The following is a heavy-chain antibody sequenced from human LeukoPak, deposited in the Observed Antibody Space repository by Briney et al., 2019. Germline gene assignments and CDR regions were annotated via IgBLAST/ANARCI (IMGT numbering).Heavy chain of an antibody. CDR1: GGSISSSSYY. V-gene: IGHV4-39*07. CDR2: IYYSGST. J-gene: IGHJ4*02. CDR3: ARAGYGDSDFDY. Sequence: SETLSLTCTVSGGSISSSSYYWGWIRQPPGKGLEWIGSIYYSGSTYYNPSLKSRVTISVDTSKNQFSLKLSSVTAADTAVYYCARAGYGDSDFDYWGQGTLVTVSS. D-gene: IGHD4-17*01.